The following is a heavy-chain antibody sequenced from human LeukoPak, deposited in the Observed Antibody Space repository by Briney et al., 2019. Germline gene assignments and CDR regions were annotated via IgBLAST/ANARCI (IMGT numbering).Heavy chain of an antibody. D-gene: IGHD2-2*01. J-gene: IGHJ5*02. CDR1: GGSISSYY. CDR3: ARGYCSSTSCPWDWFDP. Sequence: ASETLSLTCTVSGGSISSYYWSWIRQPPGKGLEWIGYIYYSGSTNYNPSLKSRVTISVDTSKNQFSLKLSSVTAADTAVYYCARGYCSSTSCPWDWFDPWGQGTLVTVSS. V-gene: IGHV4-59*01. CDR2: IYYSGST.